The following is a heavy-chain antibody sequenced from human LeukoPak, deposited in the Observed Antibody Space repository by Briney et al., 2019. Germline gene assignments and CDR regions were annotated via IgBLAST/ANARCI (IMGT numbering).Heavy chain of an antibody. CDR2: ISSGSSTI. V-gene: IGHV3-48*02. CDR1: GFTFSSYS. D-gene: IGHD2-21*02. CDR3: ARETIEVVTAIRDAFDI. Sequence: PGGSLRLSCAASGFTFSSYSMNWVRQAPGRGLEWVSYISSGSSTIYYADSVKGRFTISRDNAKNSLCLQMNSLRDEDTAVYYCARETIEVVTAIRDAFDIRGQGTMVTVSS. J-gene: IGHJ3*02.